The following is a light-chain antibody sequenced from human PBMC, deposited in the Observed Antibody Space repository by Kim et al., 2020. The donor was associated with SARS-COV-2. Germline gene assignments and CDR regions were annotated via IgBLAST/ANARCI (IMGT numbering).Light chain of an antibody. CDR2: GAS. J-gene: IGKJ4*01. CDR1: QSVSSN. Sequence: SVSPGERGTLSCRASQSVSSNLAWYQQKPGQTPRLLMYGASTRATGIPARFSGSGSGTQYTLTISSLQSEDFAVYYCQQYNTWPLTFGGGTKLEI. CDR3: QQYNTWPLT. V-gene: IGKV3-15*01.